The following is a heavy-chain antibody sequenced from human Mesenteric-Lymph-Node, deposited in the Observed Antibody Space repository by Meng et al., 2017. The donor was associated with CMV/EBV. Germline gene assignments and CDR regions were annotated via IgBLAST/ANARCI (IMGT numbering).Heavy chain of an antibody. J-gene: IGHJ6*02. CDR3: ARGAYGDLYYYYFAMDV. D-gene: IGHD4-17*01. CDR1: GFPFSDFY. CDR2: ISGGHRTI. Sequence: GESLKISCAASGFPFSDFYMSWIRQTPGKGLEWLSYISGGHRTIDYADSVKGRFTISRDNAKNSLYLQMNSLRAEDTAVYYCARGAYGDLYYYYFAMDVWGQGTTVTDSS. V-gene: IGHV3-11*04.